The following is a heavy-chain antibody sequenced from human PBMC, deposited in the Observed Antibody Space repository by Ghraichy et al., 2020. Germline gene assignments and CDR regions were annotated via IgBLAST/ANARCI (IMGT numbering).Heavy chain of an antibody. Sequence: GGSLRLSCAASGFTFYTYWMSWVRQAPGKGLEWVANIKHDGSLQYYVDSVKGRFTISRDNSKNSLYLQMNSLRAEDTALFYCASGAGNSGYYQIDYWGQGTLVTVSS. CDR2: IKHDGSLQ. D-gene: IGHD3-22*01. V-gene: IGHV3-7*03. J-gene: IGHJ4*02. CDR1: GFTFYTYW. CDR3: ASGAGNSGYYQIDY.